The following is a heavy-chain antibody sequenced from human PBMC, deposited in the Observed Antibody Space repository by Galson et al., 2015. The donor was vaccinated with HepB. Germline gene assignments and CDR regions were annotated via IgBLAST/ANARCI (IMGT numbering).Heavy chain of an antibody. J-gene: IGHJ4*02. CDR2: ISSSSSYT. CDR1: GFTFSDYY. Sequence: SLRLSCAASGFTFSDYYMSWIRQAPGKGLEWVSYISSSSSYTNYADSVKGRFTISRDNAKNSLYLQMNSLRAEDTAVYYCAREGGATLRGYYFDYWGQGTLVTVSS. V-gene: IGHV3-11*06. D-gene: IGHD3-16*01. CDR3: AREGGATLRGYYFDY.